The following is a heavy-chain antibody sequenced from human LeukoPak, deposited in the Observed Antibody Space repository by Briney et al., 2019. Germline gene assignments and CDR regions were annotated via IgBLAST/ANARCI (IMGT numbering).Heavy chain of an antibody. J-gene: IGHJ4*02. CDR3: ATSGSPYYYDSRESESLAY. D-gene: IGHD3-22*01. V-gene: IGHV1-24*01. CDR2: FDPEDGET. Sequence: GASVKVSCKVSGYTLTELSMHWVRQAPGKGLGWMGGFDPEDGETIYAQKFQGRVTMTEDTSTDTAYMELSSLRSEDTAVYYCATSGSPYYYDSRESESLAYWGQGALVTVSS. CDR1: GYTLTELS.